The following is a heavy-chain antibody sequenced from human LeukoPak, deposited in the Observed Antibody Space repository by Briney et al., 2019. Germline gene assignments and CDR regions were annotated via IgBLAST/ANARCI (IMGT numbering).Heavy chain of an antibody. CDR2: ISSSSSYI. D-gene: IGHD4-17*01. J-gene: IGHJ5*02. Sequence: GGSLRLSCAASGFTFSSYSMNWVRQAPGKGLEWVSSISSSSSYIYYADSVKGRFTISRDNANKSRYLQMNSLRAEDTAVYYCARAFGPTVTPLFWFYPWGQGTLVTVSS. CDR3: ARAFGPTVTPLFWFYP. V-gene: IGHV3-21*01. CDR1: GFTFSSYS.